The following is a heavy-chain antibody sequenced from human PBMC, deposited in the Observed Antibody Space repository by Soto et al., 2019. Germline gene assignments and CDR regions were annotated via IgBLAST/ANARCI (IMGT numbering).Heavy chain of an antibody. D-gene: IGHD3-22*01. CDR3: AYDSSGYLDY. Sequence: ASVKVSCKASGYIFTTYAIHWVRQAPGQRLEWMGWINVGNGNTKYSQKFQDRVTITRDTSASTAHMELSSLRSEDTAVYYCAYDSSGYLDYWGQGTLVTVS. CDR1: GYIFTTYA. J-gene: IGHJ4*02. CDR2: INVGNGNT. V-gene: IGHV1-3*01.